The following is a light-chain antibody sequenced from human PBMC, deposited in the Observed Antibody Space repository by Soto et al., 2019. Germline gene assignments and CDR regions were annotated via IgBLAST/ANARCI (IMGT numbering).Light chain of an antibody. CDR1: TGAVTSGHY. V-gene: IGLV7-46*01. Sequence: QAVVTQEPSLTVSQGGTVTLTCGSSTGAVTSGHYPYWFQQKPGQAPRTLIYDTSNKHSWTPARFSGSLLGGKAALTLSGAQPEDEAEYYCLLSYSGARPVFGGGTNLTVL. CDR2: DTS. J-gene: IGLJ2*01. CDR3: LLSYSGARPV.